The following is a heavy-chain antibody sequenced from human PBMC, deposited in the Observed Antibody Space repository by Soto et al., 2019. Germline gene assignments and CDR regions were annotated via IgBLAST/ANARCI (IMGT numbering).Heavy chain of an antibody. CDR1: GGNFVGYG. D-gene: IGHD3-22*01. J-gene: IGHJ4*02. CDR3: ARQIYDSDTGPNFQYYFDS. V-gene: IGHV5-10-1*01. CDR2: IDPSDSQT. Sequence: PVVPMRNRCKGSGGNFVGYGVTWMSQKPGKGLEWMGRIDPSDSQTYYSPSFRGHVTISVTKSITTVFLQWSSLRASDTAMYYCARQIYDSDTGPNFQYYFDSWVQGTPVPGSS.